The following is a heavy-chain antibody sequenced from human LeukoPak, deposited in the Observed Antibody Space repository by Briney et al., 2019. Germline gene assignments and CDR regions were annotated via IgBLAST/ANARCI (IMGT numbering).Heavy chain of an antibody. Sequence: SETLSLTCTVSGGSISSSSYYWGWIRQPPGKGLEWIGSIYYSGSTYYNPSLKSRVTISVDTSKNQFSLKLSSVTAADTAVYYCARGFGDGYNFGYWGQGTLVTVSS. V-gene: IGHV4-39*07. CDR2: IYYSGST. CDR1: GGSISSSSYY. CDR3: ARGFGDGYNFGY. D-gene: IGHD5-24*01. J-gene: IGHJ4*02.